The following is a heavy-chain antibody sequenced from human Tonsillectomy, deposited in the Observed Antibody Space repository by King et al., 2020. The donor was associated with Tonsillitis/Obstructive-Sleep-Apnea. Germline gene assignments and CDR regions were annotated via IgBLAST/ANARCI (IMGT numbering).Heavy chain of an antibody. CDR2: ISGSDGRT. CDR1: GFTFSSYA. CDR3: AKEEVGPTAGYYFGH. V-gene: IGHV3-23*04. J-gene: IGHJ4*02. Sequence: VQLVESGGGLVQPGGSLRLSCAASGFTFSSYAMSWVRQAPGKGLEWVSAISGSDGRTYYADSVKGRFTISRDNSKNTLSVQMNSLRVEDTAVYYWAKEEVGPTAGYYFGHWGQGTLVTVAS. D-gene: IGHD1-26*01.